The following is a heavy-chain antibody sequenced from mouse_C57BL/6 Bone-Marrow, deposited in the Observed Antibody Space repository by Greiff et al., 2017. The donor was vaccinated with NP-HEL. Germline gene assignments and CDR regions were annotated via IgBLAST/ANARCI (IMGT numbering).Heavy chain of an antibody. CDR3: ARDLTGKGLYAMDY. Sequence: EVQRVESGGGLVQSGRSLRLSCATSGFTFSDFYMEWVRQAPGKGLEWIAASRNKANDYTTEYSASVKGRFIVSRDTSQSILYLQMNALRAEDTAIYYCARDLTGKGLYAMDYWGQGTSVTVSS. CDR1: GFTFSDFY. J-gene: IGHJ4*01. V-gene: IGHV7-1*01. CDR2: SRNKANDYTT. D-gene: IGHD4-1*01.